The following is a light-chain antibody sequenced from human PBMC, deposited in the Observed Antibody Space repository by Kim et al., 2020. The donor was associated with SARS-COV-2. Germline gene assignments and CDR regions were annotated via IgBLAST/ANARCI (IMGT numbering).Light chain of an antibody. CDR3: GTWDSSLSAVV. CDR2: DNN. V-gene: IGLV1-51*01. CDR1: SSNIGKNY. Sequence: GQKVTISWSGSSSNIGKNYVSWYQQLPKTAPKLLIYDNNERPSGIPDRFSGSKSGTSATLGITGLQTGDEADYYCGTWDSSLSAVVFGGGTQLTVL. J-gene: IGLJ2*01.